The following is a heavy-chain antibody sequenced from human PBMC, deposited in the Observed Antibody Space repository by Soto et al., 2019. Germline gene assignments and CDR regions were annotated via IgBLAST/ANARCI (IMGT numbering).Heavy chain of an antibody. D-gene: IGHD3-22*01. CDR2: IEHGGST. CDR1: GYSISSGHY. J-gene: IGHJ5*02. Sequence: PSETLSLTCAAAGYSISSGHYWGWIRQPPGKGLGRMWSIEHGGSTYYKPSLEGGVSISVETSKNQFSLKLSLVTAADTAVHYCATDYDDRSGYYGSMYNGCDRWGRGTRVTVSS. CDR3: ATDYDDRSGYYGSMYNGCDR. V-gene: IGHV4-38-2*01.